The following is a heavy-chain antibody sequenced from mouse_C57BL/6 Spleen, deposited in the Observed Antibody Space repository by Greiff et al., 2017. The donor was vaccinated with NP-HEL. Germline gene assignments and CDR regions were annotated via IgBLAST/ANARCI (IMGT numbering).Heavy chain of an antibody. CDR2: IYPGDGDT. V-gene: IGHV1-80*01. CDR3: ARDGDYYGSREYFDV. D-gene: IGHD1-1*01. J-gene: IGHJ1*03. CDR1: GYAFSSYW. Sequence: QVQLQQSGAELVKPGASVKISCKASGYAFSSYWMNWVKQRPGKGLEWIGQIYPGDGDTNYNGKFKGKATLTADKSSSTAYMQLSSLTSEDSAVYFCARDGDYYGSREYFDVWGTGTTVTVSS.